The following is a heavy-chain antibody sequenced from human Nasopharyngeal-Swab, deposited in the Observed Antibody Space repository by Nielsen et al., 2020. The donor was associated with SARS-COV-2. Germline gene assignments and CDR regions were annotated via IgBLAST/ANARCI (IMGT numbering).Heavy chain of an antibody. J-gene: IGHJ4*02. CDR1: GGTFSSYA. V-gene: IGHV1-69*13. CDR2: IIPIFGTA. Sequence: SVLVTCKASGGTFSSYAISWVRHAPGQGLEWMGGIIPIFGTANYDQKFQGRVTITADESTSTAYMELSSLRSEDTAVYYCARAVGRVAARYYFDYWGQGTLVTVSS. D-gene: IGHD6-6*01. CDR3: ARAVGRVAARYYFDY.